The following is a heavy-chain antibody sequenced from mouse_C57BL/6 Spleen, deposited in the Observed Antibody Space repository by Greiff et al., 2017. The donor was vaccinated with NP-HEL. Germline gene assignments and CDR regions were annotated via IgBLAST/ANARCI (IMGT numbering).Heavy chain of an antibody. D-gene: IGHD2-4*01. CDR1: GYTFTSYW. Sequence: VQLQQPGAELVMPGASVKLSCKASGYTFTSYWMHWVKQRPGQGLEWIGEIDPSDSYTNYNQKFKGKSTLTVDKSSSTAYMQLSSLTSEDSAVYYCASGGDYANFDYWGQGTTLTVSS. CDR3: ASGGDYANFDY. CDR2: IDPSDSYT. J-gene: IGHJ2*01. V-gene: IGHV1-69*01.